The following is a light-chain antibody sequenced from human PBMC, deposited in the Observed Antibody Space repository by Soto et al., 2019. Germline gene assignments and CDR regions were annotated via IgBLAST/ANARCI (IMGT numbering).Light chain of an antibody. CDR3: QQRSNWPIT. Sequence: EIVLTQSPATLSLSPGERATLSCRASQSVFTSLAWFQQKPGQAPKLLISDTSNRATGIPARFSGSGSGTDFTLTISSLEPEDFAVYYCQQRSNWPITFGQGTRLEIK. V-gene: IGKV3-11*01. J-gene: IGKJ5*01. CDR1: QSVFTS. CDR2: DTS.